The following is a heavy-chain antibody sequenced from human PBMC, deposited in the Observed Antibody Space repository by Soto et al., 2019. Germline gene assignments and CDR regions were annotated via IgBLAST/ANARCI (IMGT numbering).Heavy chain of an antibody. CDR1: GYTFTSYD. Sequence: ASVKVSCKASGYTFTSYDINWVRQATGQGLEWVGWMNPNSGNTGYAQKFQGRVTMTRNTSISTAYMELSSLRSEDTAVYYCAVPVVPDTIDAFDIWGQGTMVTVSS. J-gene: IGHJ3*02. CDR3: AVPVVPDTIDAFDI. CDR2: MNPNSGNT. D-gene: IGHD2-2*01. V-gene: IGHV1-8*01.